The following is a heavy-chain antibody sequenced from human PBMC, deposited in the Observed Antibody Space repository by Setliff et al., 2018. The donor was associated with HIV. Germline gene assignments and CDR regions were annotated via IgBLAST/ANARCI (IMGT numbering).Heavy chain of an antibody. CDR3: ARAQIAAPRPYEY. D-gene: IGHD6-6*01. CDR1: GYSISGSYY. J-gene: IGHJ4*02. Sequence: PSETLSLTCAVSGYSISGSYYWAWIRQPPGKGLEWIANIYLSGSTNYNPSLKGRVTISLDTSKNQFYLKLNSVTAADTALYYCARAQIAAPRPYEYWGQGTLVTVSS. V-gene: IGHV4-38-2*01. CDR2: IYLSGST.